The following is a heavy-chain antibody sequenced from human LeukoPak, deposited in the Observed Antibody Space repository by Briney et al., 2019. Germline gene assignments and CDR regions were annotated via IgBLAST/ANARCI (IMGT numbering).Heavy chain of an antibody. Sequence: GGSLRLSCAASGFTFSSYAMSWVRQAPGKGLEWVSAISGSGGSTYYADSVKGRFTISRDNSKNTLYLQMSSLRAEDTAVYYCAKGKWFGELFSYYFDYWGQGTLVTVSS. CDR1: GFTFSSYA. J-gene: IGHJ4*02. CDR2: ISGSGGST. D-gene: IGHD3-10*01. V-gene: IGHV3-23*01. CDR3: AKGKWFGELFSYYFDY.